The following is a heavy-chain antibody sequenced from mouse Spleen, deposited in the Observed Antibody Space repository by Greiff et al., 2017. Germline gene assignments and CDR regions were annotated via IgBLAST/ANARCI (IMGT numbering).Heavy chain of an antibody. V-gene: IGHV1-62-2*01. J-gene: IGHJ2*01. Sequence: VQLQQSGAELVKPGASVKLSCKASGYTFTEYSIHWLKQRSGQGLEWIGWFYPGSGSIKYNEKFKDKATLTADKSSSTVYMELSRLTSEDSAVYFCARHEDDYYGREYFDYWGQGTTLTVSS. D-gene: IGHD1-1*01. CDR2: FYPGSGSI. CDR3: ARHEDDYYGREYFDY. CDR1: GYTFTEYS.